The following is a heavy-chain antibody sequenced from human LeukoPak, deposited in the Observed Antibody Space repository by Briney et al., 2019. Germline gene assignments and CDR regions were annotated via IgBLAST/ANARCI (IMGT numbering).Heavy chain of an antibody. J-gene: IGHJ4*02. CDR1: GFTFSSYT. Sequence: PGGSLRLSCAASGFTFSSYTMNWVRQAPGKGLEWVSYISLTGSTTHYADSVKGRFTISRDNAKNTLYLQMNSLRAEDTAVYYCAREETFYYYDSSGWGYWGQGTLVTVSS. D-gene: IGHD3-22*01. V-gene: IGHV3-48*04. CDR3: AREETFYYYDSSGWGY. CDR2: ISLTGSTT.